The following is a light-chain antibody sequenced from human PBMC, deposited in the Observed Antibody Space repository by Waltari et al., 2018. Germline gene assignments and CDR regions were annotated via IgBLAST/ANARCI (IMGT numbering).Light chain of an antibody. V-gene: IGLV2-23*02. J-gene: IGLJ2*01. CDR1: NNDIGSYNL. Sequence: QSALTQPRSVSGSPGQSITISCTGTNNDIGSYNLVSWYQQHPGKAPKVIIFEVNKRPSGVSNRFSGSKSGNTASLTVSGLHPEDEADYYCCSYAGTPRVVFGGGTKLTVL. CDR3: CSYAGTPRVV. CDR2: EVN.